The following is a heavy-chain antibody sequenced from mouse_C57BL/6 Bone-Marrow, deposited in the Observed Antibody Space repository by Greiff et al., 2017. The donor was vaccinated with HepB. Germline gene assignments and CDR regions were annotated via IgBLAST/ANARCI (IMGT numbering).Heavy chain of an antibody. D-gene: IGHD2-3*01. CDR2: ISNLAYSI. CDR1: GFTFSDYG. V-gene: IGHV5-15*01. Sequence: EVKLQESGGGLVQPGGSLKLSCAASGFTFSDYGMAWVRQAPRKGPEWVAFISNLAYSIYYADTVTGRFTISRENAKNTLYLEMSSLRSEDTAMYYCARRGDGYPYYAMDYWGQGTSVTVSS. J-gene: IGHJ4*01. CDR3: ARRGDGYPYYAMDY.